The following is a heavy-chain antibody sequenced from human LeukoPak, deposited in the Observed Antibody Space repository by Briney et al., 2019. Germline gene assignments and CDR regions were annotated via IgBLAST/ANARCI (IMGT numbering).Heavy chain of an antibody. V-gene: IGHV1-2*02. D-gene: IGHD3-9*01. J-gene: IGHJ4*02. CDR1: GYTFTGYY. Sequence: ASVKVSCKASGYTFTGYYMHWVRQAPGQGLEWMGWTNPNSGGTNYAQKFQGRVTMTRDTSISTAYMELSRLRSDDTAVYYCARAEGSVRYFDWSSTAIPPDYWGQGTLVTVSS. CDR2: TNPNSGGT. CDR3: ARAEGSVRYFDWSSTAIPPDY.